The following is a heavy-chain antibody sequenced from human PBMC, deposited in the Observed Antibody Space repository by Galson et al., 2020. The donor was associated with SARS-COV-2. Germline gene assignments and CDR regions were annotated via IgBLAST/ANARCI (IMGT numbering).Heavy chain of an antibody. CDR3: ARSPRGYYYYYMDV. CDR2: IHHSGST. V-gene: IGHV4-38-2*01. D-gene: IGHD3-10*01. CDR1: GYSISSGYY. Sequence: SETLSLTCAVSGYSISSGYYWGWIRQPPGKGLEWIGSIHHSGSTYYNPSLKSRVTISVDTSKNQFSRKLSSVTAADPAVYYCARSPRGYYYYYMDVWGKGTTVTISS. J-gene: IGHJ6*03.